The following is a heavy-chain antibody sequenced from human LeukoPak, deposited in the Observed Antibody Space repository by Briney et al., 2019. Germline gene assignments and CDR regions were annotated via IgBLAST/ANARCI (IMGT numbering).Heavy chain of an antibody. J-gene: IGHJ4*02. CDR2: VKEDGTTK. Sequence: PGGSLRLSCAASGFPYTNYWMSWVRQAPGKGLEWVANVKEDGTTKQYVDSVKGRLTISRDHAKNSLYLQMDSLRAEDTAVYYCVSQEVVPHWGQGTLVSVSS. CDR3: VSQEVVPH. V-gene: IGHV3-7*01. CDR1: GFPYTNYW. D-gene: IGHD2-15*01.